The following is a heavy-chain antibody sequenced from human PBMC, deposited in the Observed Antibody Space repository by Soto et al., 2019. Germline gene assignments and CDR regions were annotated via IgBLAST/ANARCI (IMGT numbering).Heavy chain of an antibody. CDR2: IRQDGSEK. V-gene: IGHV3-7*03. J-gene: IGHJ4*02. D-gene: IGHD2-8*01. CDR3: ARDLGYCYKGACYTVLDY. Sequence: GGSLRLSCATSGFKFSDNYMNWVRQAPGKGLEWVANIRQDGSEKYYGDSVKGRFTISRDNAESSLYLQMTSLRVEDTAIYYCARDLGYCYKGACYTVLDYWGQGVLVTVSS. CDR1: GFKFSDNY.